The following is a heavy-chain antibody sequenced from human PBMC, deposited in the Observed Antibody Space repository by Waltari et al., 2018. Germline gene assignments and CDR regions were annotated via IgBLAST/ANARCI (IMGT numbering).Heavy chain of an antibody. CDR1: GGSISSSSYY. CDR3: ARASGIVVVSVFDY. D-gene: IGHD3-22*01. V-gene: IGHV4-39*07. CDR2: IYYSGST. Sequence: QLQLQESGPGLVKPSETLSLTCTVSGGSISSSSYYWGWIRQPPGKGLEWIGSIYYSGSTYYNPSLKSRVTISVDTSKNQFSLKLSSVTAADTAVYYCARASGIVVVSVFDYWGQGTLVTVSS. J-gene: IGHJ4*02.